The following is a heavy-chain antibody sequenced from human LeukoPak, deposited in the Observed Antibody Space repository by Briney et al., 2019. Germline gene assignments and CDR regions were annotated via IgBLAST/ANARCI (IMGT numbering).Heavy chain of an antibody. V-gene: IGHV1-69*13. CDR2: IIPIFGTA. CDR1: GGTFSSYA. J-gene: IGHJ4*02. Sequence: GASVKVSCTASGGTFSSYAISWVRQAPGQGLEWMGGIIPIFGTANYAQKFQGRVTITADESTSTAYMELSSLRSEDTAVYYCARERSGSSSSLDNWGQGTLVTVSS. D-gene: IGHD6-6*01. CDR3: ARERSGSSSSLDN.